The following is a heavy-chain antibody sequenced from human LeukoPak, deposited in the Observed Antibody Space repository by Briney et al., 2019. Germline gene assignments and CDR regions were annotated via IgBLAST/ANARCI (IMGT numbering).Heavy chain of an antibody. V-gene: IGHV3-23*01. D-gene: IGHD2-8*02. CDR3: AKYGVLARPHYLDF. CDR2: IFGSSQMT. J-gene: IGHJ4*02. CDR1: GFTFSSYE. Sequence: GGSLRLSCVASGFTFSSYEMNWVRQAPGKGLEWVSSIFGSSQMTYYTDSVRGRFTISSDNSKSTLYLQMNSLRGEDTAVYYCAKYGVLARPHYLDFWGQGTLVTVSS.